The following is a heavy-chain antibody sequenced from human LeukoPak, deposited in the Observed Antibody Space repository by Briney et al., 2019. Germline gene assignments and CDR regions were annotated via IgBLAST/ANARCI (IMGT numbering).Heavy chain of an antibody. J-gene: IGHJ4*02. V-gene: IGHV7-4-1*02. CDR1: GYTFTSYA. CDR2: INTNTGNP. Sequence: ASVKVSCKASGYTFTSYAMNWVRQAPGQGREWMGWINTNTGNPTYAQGFTGRFVFSLDTPVSTAYLQISSLKAEDTAVYYCARAYQPLGGLSFPDYWGQGTLVTVSS. CDR3: ARAYQPLGGLSFPDY. D-gene: IGHD3-16*02.